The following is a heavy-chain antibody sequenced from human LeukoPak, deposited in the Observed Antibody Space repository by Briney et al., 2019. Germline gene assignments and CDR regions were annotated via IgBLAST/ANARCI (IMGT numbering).Heavy chain of an antibody. Sequence: SETLSLTCTVSGGSISSGGYSWSWIRQPPGKGLEWIGYIYHSGSTYYNPSLKSRVTISVDRSKNQFSLKLSSVTAADTAVYYCARRSYYYDSSGPDAFDIWGQGTMVTVSS. V-gene: IGHV4-30-2*01. CDR1: GGSISSGGYS. CDR3: ARRSYYYDSSGPDAFDI. CDR2: IYHSGST. J-gene: IGHJ3*02. D-gene: IGHD3-22*01.